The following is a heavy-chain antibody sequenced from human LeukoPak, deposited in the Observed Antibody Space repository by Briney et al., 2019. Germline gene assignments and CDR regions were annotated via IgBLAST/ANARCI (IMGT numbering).Heavy chain of an antibody. CDR3: AKHSGYSYLYYFDY. D-gene: IGHD5-18*01. Sequence: GGSLRLSCAASGFTFSSYAMSWVRQAPGKELEWVSAISGSGGSTYYADSVKGRFTISRDNSKNTLYLQMNSLRAEDTAVNYCAKHSGYSYLYYFDYWGQGTLVTVSS. J-gene: IGHJ4*02. CDR2: ISGSGGST. CDR1: GFTFSSYA. V-gene: IGHV3-23*01.